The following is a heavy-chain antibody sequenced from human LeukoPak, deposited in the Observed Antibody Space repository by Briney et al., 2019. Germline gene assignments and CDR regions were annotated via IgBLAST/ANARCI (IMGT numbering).Heavy chain of an antibody. J-gene: IGHJ6*02. CDR1: GFTFSSYA. D-gene: IGHD3-10*01. V-gene: IGHV3-23*01. CDR2: IGSSGGST. Sequence: GGSPRLSCAASGFTFSSYAMSWVRQAPGKGLEWVSGIGSSGGSTYYADYVKGRFTISRDNSKNTLYLQMTSLRAEDTAVYYCAKLRSTGGFYSGMDVWAQGTTVTVSS. CDR3: AKLRSTGGFYSGMDV.